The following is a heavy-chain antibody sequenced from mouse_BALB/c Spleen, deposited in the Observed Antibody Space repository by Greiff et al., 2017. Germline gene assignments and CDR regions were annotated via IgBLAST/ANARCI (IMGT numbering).Heavy chain of an antibody. Sequence: VQLQESGPGLVAPSQSLSITCTVSGFSLTSYDISWIRQPPGKGLEWLGVIWTGGGTNYNSAFMSRLSISKDNSKSQVFLKMNSLQTDDTAIYYCVRDQYYGAMDDWGRGTSVTVSS. CDR3: VRDQYYGAMDD. CDR1: GFSLTSYD. D-gene: IGHD1-1*02. J-gene: IGHJ4*01. V-gene: IGHV2-9-2*01. CDR2: IWTGGGT.